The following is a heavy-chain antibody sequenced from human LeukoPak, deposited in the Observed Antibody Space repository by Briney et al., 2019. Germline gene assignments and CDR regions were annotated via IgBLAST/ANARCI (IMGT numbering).Heavy chain of an antibody. CDR3: ARYLRTGNFDY. V-gene: IGHV3-53*01. D-gene: IGHD1-1*01. J-gene: IGHJ4*02. CDR1: GFTVSSNY. CDR2: IYSGGST. Sequence: PGGSLRLSCAASGFTVSSNYMSWVRQAPGKGLEWVSVIYSGGSTYYADSVKGRFTISRDNSKNTLYLQMNSLRAEDTAVYYCARYLRTGNFDYWGQGTLVTVSS.